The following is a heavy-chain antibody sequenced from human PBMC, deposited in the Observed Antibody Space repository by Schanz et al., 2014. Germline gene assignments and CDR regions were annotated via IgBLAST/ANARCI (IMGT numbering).Heavy chain of an antibody. V-gene: IGHV3-30*19. CDR2: TSSDGSLK. CDR1: GFTFSSYG. Sequence: QVQLVESGGGVVQPGRSLRLSCAASGFTFSSYGMHWVRQAPDKGLVWVAVTSSDGSLKYYADSVKGRFTISRDNSRDTVYLQMNSLRGEATAVYYCAKEESPPSLVDYWGQGTLVTVSS. CDR3: AKEESPPSLVDY. J-gene: IGHJ4*02.